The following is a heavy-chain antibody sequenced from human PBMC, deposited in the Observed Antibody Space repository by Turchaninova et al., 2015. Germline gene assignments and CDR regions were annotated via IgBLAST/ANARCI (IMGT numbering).Heavy chain of an antibody. Sequence: QVQLQESGPGLLKPSATLSPPCALSGYSIGIGPYGGLVAQTPRKGLELMGSSHDTGRTSCNPSLNSRITTSVYTSKNQFSRRLSSVTTANTAVYYCARVRSSSGGFPDYWGQGTLVTVSS. CDR2: SHDTGRT. V-gene: IGHV4-38-2*01. CDR3: ARVRSSSGGFPDY. D-gene: IGHD6-19*01. J-gene: IGHJ4*02. CDR1: GYSIGIGPY.